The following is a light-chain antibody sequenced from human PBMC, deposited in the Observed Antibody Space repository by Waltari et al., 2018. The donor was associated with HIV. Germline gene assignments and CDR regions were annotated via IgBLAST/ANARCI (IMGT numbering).Light chain of an antibody. J-gene: IGLJ1*01. Sequence: QSALTQPRSVSGSPGQSVTISCTGTNSDVGGYSYVSWYQQHPAKAPKVLIYDVTKRPSGAPDRVSGSKSGNTASLTIAGLQAEDEADYYCCSYAGSYKYILGSGTKVTVL. CDR3: CSYAGSYKYI. CDR1: NSDVGGYSY. V-gene: IGLV2-11*01. CDR2: DVT.